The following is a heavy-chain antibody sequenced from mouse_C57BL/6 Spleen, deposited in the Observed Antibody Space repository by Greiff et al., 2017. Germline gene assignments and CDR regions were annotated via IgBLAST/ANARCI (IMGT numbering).Heavy chain of an antibody. J-gene: IGHJ1*03. Sequence: EVKLMESGGGLVKPGGSLKLSCAASGFTFSSYAMSWVRQTPEKRLEWVATMSDGGSYTYYPDNVKGRFTISRDNAKNNLYLQMSHLKSEDTAMYYCARDGPHGSSYWYFDVWGTGTTVTVSS. CDR2: MSDGGSYT. CDR3: ARDGPHGSSYWYFDV. CDR1: GFTFSSYA. V-gene: IGHV5-4*01. D-gene: IGHD1-1*01.